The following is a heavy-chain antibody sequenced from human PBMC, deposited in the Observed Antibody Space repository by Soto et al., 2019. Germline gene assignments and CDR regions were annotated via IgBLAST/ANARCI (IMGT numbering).Heavy chain of an antibody. V-gene: IGHV1-46*03. D-gene: IGHD6-19*01. CDR2: INPSGGTT. Sequence: ASVKVSCKASGYTFTSYGISWVRQAPGQGLEWMGMINPSGGTTSYAQKFQGRVTMTRDTSTSTVYMELSSLRSEDTAVYYCARERGLISVAGTTDYGMDVWGQGTTVTVSS. J-gene: IGHJ6*02. CDR1: GYTFTSYG. CDR3: ARERGLISVAGTTDYGMDV.